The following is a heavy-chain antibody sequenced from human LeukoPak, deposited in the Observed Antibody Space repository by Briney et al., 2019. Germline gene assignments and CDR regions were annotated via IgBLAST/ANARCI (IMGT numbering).Heavy chain of an antibody. CDR2: IYTSGST. Sequence: PSETLSLTCTVSGGSISSGGYYWSWIRQPAGKGLEWIGRIYTSGSTNYNPSLKSRVTISVDTSKNQFSLKLSSVTAADTAVYYCARDGLGVVVVTTTGWFDPWGQGTLVTVSS. CDR1: GGSISSGGYY. J-gene: IGHJ5*02. V-gene: IGHV4-61*02. D-gene: IGHD2-21*02. CDR3: ARDGLGVVVVTTTGWFDP.